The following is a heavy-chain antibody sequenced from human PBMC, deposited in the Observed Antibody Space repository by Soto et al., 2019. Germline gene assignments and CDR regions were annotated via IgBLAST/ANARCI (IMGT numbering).Heavy chain of an antibody. V-gene: IGHV3-33*01. CDR3: AWDDDYGDTGLGY. CDR1: GFTFGRHG. J-gene: IGHJ4*02. Sequence: QVQLVESGGGVVQPGGPLRLSCAASGFTFGRHGMHWVRQAPGKGLEWVAVIGSDGRRDSYADSVKGRFTISRDNGQNSLYLQMNNLRDEDTAVAYCAWDDDYGDTGLGYWGRGTLVTVSS. CDR2: IGSDGRRD. D-gene: IGHD4-17*01.